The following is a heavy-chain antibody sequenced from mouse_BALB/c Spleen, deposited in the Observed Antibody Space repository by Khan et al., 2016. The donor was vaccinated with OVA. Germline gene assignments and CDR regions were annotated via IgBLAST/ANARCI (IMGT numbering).Heavy chain of an antibody. CDR1: GYSITSDYA. D-gene: IGHD4-1*01. CDR3: ASELGRYYALDY. V-gene: IGHV3-2*02. Sequence: EVQLQESGPGLVKPSQSLSLTCTVTGYSITSDYAWNWIRQFPGNQLEWMGYISYSGSTTYNPSLKSRISITRDTSKGPFFMQLKYVTSEDTATYYCASELGRYYALDYWGQGTSVTVSS. CDR2: ISYSGST. J-gene: IGHJ4*01.